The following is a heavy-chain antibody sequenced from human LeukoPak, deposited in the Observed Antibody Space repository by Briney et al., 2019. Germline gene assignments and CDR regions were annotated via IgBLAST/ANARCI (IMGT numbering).Heavy chain of an antibody. D-gene: IGHD4/OR15-4a*01. CDR2: IYYTGST. V-gene: IGHV4-59*01. J-gene: IGHJ2*01. CDR1: GGSFSDYY. CDR3: ARDNRGSNTFDL. Sequence: SGTLSLTCTVSGGSFSDYYWNWIRQPPGKGLEWIGYIYYTGSTNYNPSLKSRATISVDTSRDQFSLKLTSVTAADTAVYYCARDNRGSNTFDLWGRGTLVTVSS.